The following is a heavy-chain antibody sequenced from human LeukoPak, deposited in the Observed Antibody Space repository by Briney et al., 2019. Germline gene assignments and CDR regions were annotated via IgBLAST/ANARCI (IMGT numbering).Heavy chain of an antibody. V-gene: IGHV3-53*01. CDR3: ASYSSLDY. CDR2: IYSGGSR. CDR1: GFTVSNNY. Sequence: GGSLRLSCAASGFTVSNNYMSWVRQAPGKGLEWVSLIYSGGSRYYADSVKGRFTISRDNSKNTLYLQMSSLRADDTAVYYCASYSSLDYWGQGALVTVSS. D-gene: IGHD3-22*01. J-gene: IGHJ4*02.